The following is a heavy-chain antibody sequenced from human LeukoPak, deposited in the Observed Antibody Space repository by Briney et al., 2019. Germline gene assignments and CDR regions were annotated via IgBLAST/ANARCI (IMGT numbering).Heavy chain of an antibody. CDR3: AKGPYVWGSYRSPDY. CDR1: GFTFSSYW. Sequence: GGSLRLSCAASGFTFSSYWMHWVRQAPGKGLVWVSRINSDGSSTSYADSVKGRFTISRDNAKNTLYLQMNSLRAEDTAVYYCAKGPYVWGSYRSPDYWGQGTLVTVSS. CDR2: INSDGSST. D-gene: IGHD3-16*02. J-gene: IGHJ4*02. V-gene: IGHV3-74*01.